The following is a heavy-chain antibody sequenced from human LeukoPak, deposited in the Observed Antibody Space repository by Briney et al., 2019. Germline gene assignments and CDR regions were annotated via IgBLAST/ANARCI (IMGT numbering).Heavy chain of an antibody. CDR1: GFTFSSYW. CDR3: ARGELSMDYYYGMDV. CDR2: INSDGSST. D-gene: IGHD3-16*02. V-gene: IGHV3-74*01. J-gene: IGHJ6*02. Sequence: GGSLGLSCAASGFTFSSYWMHWVRQAPGKGLVWVSRINSDGSSTSYADSVKGRFTISRDNAKNTLYLQMNSLRAEDTAVYYCARGELSMDYYYGMDVWGQGTTVTVSS.